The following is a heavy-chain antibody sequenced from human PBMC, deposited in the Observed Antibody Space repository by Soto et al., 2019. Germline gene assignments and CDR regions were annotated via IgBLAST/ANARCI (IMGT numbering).Heavy chain of an antibody. J-gene: IGHJ6*02. V-gene: IGHV3-13*01. CDR1: GVTFSSYD. Sequence: GGSLRLSCAASGVTFSSYDMHWVRQATGKGREWVSAIGTAGDTYYPGSVKGRFTISRENAKNSLYLQMNSLRAEDTAVYYCAREESSADHYHGIDVWGQGTTVTVSS. CDR2: IGTAGDT. CDR3: AREESSADHYHGIDV.